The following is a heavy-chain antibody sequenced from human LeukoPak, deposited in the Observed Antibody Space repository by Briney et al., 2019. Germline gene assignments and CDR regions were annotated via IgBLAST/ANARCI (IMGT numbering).Heavy chain of an antibody. V-gene: IGHV3-21*01. CDR1: GFTFSSYS. J-gene: IGHJ4*02. CDR2: ISSSSSYI. Sequence: GGSLRLSCAASGFTFSSYSMNWVRQAPGKGLEWVSSISSSSSYIYYADSVKGRFTISRDNAKNSLYLQMNSLRAEDTAVYYCARGLNRYSSGWSLNYWGQGTLVTVSS. D-gene: IGHD6-19*01. CDR3: ARGLNRYSSGWSLNY.